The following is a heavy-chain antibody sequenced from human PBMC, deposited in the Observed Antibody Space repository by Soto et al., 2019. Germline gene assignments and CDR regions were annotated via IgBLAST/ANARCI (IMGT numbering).Heavy chain of an antibody. D-gene: IGHD6-13*01. Sequence: GVSLRLSCAASGFTFYDAWMNWVRQAPGKGLEWVAVISYDGSNKYYADSVKGRFTISRDNSKNTLYLQMNSLRAEDTAVYYCARDLEQQLGEYYYYYYGMDVWGQGTKVTVCS. J-gene: IGHJ6*02. CDR1: GFTFYDAW. CDR2: ISYDGSNK. V-gene: IGHV3-30-3*01. CDR3: ARDLEQQLGEYYYYYYGMDV.